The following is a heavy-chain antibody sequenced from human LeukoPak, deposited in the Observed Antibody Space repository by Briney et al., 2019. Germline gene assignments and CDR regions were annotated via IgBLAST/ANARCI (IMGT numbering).Heavy chain of an antibody. CDR1: GYTFTSCY. Sequence: ASVKVSCKASGYTFTSCYMHWVRQAPGQGLEWMGIINPSGGSTSYAQKFQGRVTMTRDMSTSIVYMELSSLRSEDTAVYYCARDRPVVPAAANWGQGTLVTVSS. D-gene: IGHD2-2*01. J-gene: IGHJ4*02. CDR2: INPSGGST. V-gene: IGHV1-46*01. CDR3: ARDRPVVPAAAN.